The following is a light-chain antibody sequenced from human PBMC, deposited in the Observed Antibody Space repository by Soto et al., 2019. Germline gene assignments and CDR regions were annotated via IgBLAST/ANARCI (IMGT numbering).Light chain of an antibody. Sequence: AIQMTQSPSSLSASVGDRVTITCRASQGISNDLDWFQQKPAKAPKLLIYAASNLQRGLPARLSGSGSGTDFTVTISSLQHEDVVTYYWQKKYFCPFTFGPGTKVDIK. V-gene: IGKV1-6*01. CDR1: QGISND. CDR3: QKKYFCPFT. J-gene: IGKJ3*01. CDR2: AAS.